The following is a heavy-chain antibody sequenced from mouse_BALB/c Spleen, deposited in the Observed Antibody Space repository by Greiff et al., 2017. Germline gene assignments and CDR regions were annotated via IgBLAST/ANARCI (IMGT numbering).Heavy chain of an antibody. J-gene: IGHJ3*01. CDR3: ARHRSYGSVAY. D-gene: IGHD1-1*01. CDR2: ISSGGGST. V-gene: IGHV5-12-1*01. Sequence: EVKVVESGGGLVKPGGSLKLSCAASGFAFSSYDMSWVRQTPEKRLEWVAYISSGGGSTYYPDTVKGRFTISIDNAKNTLYLQMSSLKSEDTAMYYCARHRSYGSVAYWGQGTLVTVSA. CDR1: GFAFSSYD.